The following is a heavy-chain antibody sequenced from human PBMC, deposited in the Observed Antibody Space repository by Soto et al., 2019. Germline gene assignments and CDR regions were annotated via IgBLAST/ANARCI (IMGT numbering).Heavy chain of an antibody. CDR3: ASNPCSGGSCYSGHWFDP. CDR2: IYYSGST. D-gene: IGHD2-15*01. V-gene: IGHV4-34*01. Sequence: PSETLSLTCAVYGGSFSGYDWGWIRQPPGKGLEWIGSIYYSGSTYYNPSLKSRVTISVDTSKNQFSLKLSSVTAADTAVYYCASNPCSGGSCYSGHWFDPWGQGTLVTVSS. CDR1: GGSFSGYD. J-gene: IGHJ5*02.